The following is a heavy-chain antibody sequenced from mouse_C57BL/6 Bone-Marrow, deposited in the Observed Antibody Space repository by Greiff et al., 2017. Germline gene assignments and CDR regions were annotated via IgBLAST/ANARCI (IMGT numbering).Heavy chain of an antibody. Sequence: VQLQQPGAELVKPGASVKMSCKASGYTFTSYWITWVKQRPGQGLEWIGDIYPGSGSTNYNEKFKSKATLTVDTSSSTAYMQLSSLTSEDSAVYYCAGIYYGNYEDAMDYWGQGTSVTVSS. V-gene: IGHV1-55*01. CDR3: AGIYYGNYEDAMDY. D-gene: IGHD2-1*01. CDR1: GYTFTSYW. J-gene: IGHJ4*01. CDR2: IYPGSGST.